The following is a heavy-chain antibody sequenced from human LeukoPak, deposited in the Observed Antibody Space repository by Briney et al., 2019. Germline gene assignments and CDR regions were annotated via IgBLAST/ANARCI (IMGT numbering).Heavy chain of an antibody. CDR3: ARDFSYCGGDCYSH. CDR1: RFTFSSYS. CDR2: ISSSSSTI. Sequence: GGSLRLSCAASRFTFSSYSMNWVRQAPGKGLEWVSYISSSSSTIYYADSVKGRFTISRDKAKNSLYLQMNSLRAEDTAVYYCARDFSYCGGDCYSHWGQGTLVTVSS. V-gene: IGHV3-48*01. J-gene: IGHJ4*02. D-gene: IGHD2-21*01.